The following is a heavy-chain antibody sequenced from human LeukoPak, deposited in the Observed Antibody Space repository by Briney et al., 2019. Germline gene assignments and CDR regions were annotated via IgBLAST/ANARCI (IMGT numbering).Heavy chain of an antibody. CDR2: ISSDGSNT. Sequence: GGSLRLSCAVSGFTFSSYWMDWVRQAPGRGLVWVSRISSDGSNTAYADSVKGRFTISRDNAKNTMYLQMSSLRAEDTAVYYCARRGDGGAWYDSWGQGTLVIVSS. CDR3: ARRGDGGAWYDS. J-gene: IGHJ5*01. V-gene: IGHV3-74*01. CDR1: GFTFSSYW. D-gene: IGHD3-16*01.